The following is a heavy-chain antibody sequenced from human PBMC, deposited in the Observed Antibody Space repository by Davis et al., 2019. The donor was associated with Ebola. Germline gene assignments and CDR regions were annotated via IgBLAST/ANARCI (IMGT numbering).Heavy chain of an antibody. CDR3: ARAAYYDFWSGYPAGMDV. Sequence: ASVKVSCKASGYTFTSYAMHWVRQAPGQRLEWMGWINAGNGNTKYSQKFQGRVTITRDTSASTAYMELSSLRSEDTAGYYCARAAYYDFWSGYPAGMDVWGQGTTVTVSS. J-gene: IGHJ6*02. D-gene: IGHD3-3*01. V-gene: IGHV1-3*01. CDR1: GYTFTSYA. CDR2: INAGNGNT.